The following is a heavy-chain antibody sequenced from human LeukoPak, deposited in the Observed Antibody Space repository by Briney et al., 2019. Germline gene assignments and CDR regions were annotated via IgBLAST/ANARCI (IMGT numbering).Heavy chain of an antibody. V-gene: IGHV3-30*18. CDR3: AKDRRWREMATPLDY. CDR1: GFTFSSYD. J-gene: IGHJ4*02. Sequence: GRSLRLSCVASGFTFSSYDMHWVRQAPGKGLEWVAVISYDGSNKYYADSVKGRFTISRDNSKNTLYLQMNSLRAEDTAVYYCAKDRRWREMATPLDYWGQGTLVTVSS. CDR2: ISYDGSNK. D-gene: IGHD5-24*01.